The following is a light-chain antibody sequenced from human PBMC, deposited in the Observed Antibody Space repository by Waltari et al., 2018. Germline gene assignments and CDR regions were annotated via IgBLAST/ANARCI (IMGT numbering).Light chain of an antibody. J-gene: IGLJ2*01. Sequence: QSALTQPASVSASPGQSITVSCSGSISDIGLFKVVSWFQQYPGKPPRLIIYEVNKRPPGISDRFSATKSGNVASLTISGLQADDDADYYCCSYADGRSLVFGGGTKLTVL. CDR1: ISDIGLFKV. CDR2: EVN. V-gene: IGLV2-23*02. CDR3: CSYADGRSLV.